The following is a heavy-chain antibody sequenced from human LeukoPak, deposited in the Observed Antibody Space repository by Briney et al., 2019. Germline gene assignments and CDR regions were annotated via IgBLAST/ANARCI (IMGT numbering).Heavy chain of an antibody. CDR1: GLYFRTYV. Sequence: PGGSLRLSCAASGLYFRTYVMSWVRQAPGKGLEWVSAISDSGDTTYYADSVEGRFTISRDNSKNTVFLQMNSLRAEDTAVYYCARHDRSMRFLDHWGQGTLVTVSS. CDR3: ARHDRSMRFLDH. J-gene: IGHJ4*02. V-gene: IGHV3-23*01. D-gene: IGHD1-1*01. CDR2: ISDSGDTT.